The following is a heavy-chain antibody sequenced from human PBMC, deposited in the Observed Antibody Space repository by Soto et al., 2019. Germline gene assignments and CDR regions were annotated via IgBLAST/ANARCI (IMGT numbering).Heavy chain of an antibody. D-gene: IGHD4-17*01. J-gene: IGHJ3*02. CDR3: ARDADYGDYDAFDI. V-gene: IGHV1-2*04. CDR2: INPNSGGT. Sequence: QVQLVQSGAEVKKPGASVKVSCKASGYTFTGYYMHWVRQAPGQGLEWMGWINPNSGGTNYAQKFQGWVTMTRDTSISTDYMELSRLRSDDTAVYYCARDADYGDYDAFDIWGQGTMVTVSS. CDR1: GYTFTGYY.